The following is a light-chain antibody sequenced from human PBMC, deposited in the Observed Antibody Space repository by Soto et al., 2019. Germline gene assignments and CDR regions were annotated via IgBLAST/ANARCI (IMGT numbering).Light chain of an antibody. CDR2: GAS. CDR3: LLYCRSPPA. J-gene: IGKJ1*01. CDR1: QSMTRTY. V-gene: IGKV3-20*01. Sequence: IVLMQPPGTLALSPGERANLSCRASQSMTRTYIAWYQQKPGQAPRRLIFGASSRATGIPDRFSGSGSGTNFTLPISRLEPGDFAVDYCLLYCRSPPALGQGTKVDIK.